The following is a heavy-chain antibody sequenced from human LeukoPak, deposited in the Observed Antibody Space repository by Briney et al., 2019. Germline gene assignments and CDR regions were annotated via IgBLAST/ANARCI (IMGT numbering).Heavy chain of an antibody. CDR3: ARSRFRGYCDY. J-gene: IGHJ4*02. CDR2: INHSGGT. Sequence: SETLSLTCGVYGGSFSGYYWSWIRQPPGKGLEWIGEINHSGGTNYNPSLKSRLTISEDTSNYQFSLKLSSVTAADTAVYYCARSRFRGYCDYWGQGTLVTVSS. CDR1: GGSFSGYY. D-gene: IGHD2-21*01. V-gene: IGHV4-34*01.